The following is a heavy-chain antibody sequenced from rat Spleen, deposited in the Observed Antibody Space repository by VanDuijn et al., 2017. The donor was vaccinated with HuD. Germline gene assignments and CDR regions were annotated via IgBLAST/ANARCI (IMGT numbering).Heavy chain of an antibody. CDR1: GFTSSDYY. Sequence: EVQLMGSDGGLVQPGRSLKLSCAASGFTSSDYYMAWVRQAPTKGLEWVATISYDGSGTYYRDSVKGRFTISRDDARSTLYLQMDSLRSEDTATYHCTRQDIIMAANWFAYWGQGTLVTVSS. CDR3: TRQDIIMAANWFAY. J-gene: IGHJ3*01. D-gene: IGHD1-2*01. V-gene: IGHV5-29*01. CDR2: ISYDGSGT.